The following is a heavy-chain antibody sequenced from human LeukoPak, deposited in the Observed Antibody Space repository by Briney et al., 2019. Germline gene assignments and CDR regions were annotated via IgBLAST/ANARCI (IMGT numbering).Heavy chain of an antibody. CDR3: ARNVPSPGWKDAFDI. CDR2: ISYSGST. D-gene: IGHD1-1*01. V-gene: IGHV4-61*08. CDR1: GGSVSSGGFY. J-gene: IGHJ3*02. Sequence: SETLSLTCTVSGGSVSSGGFYWSWIRQPPGKGLEWIGFISYSGSTNYNPSLKSRVTMSVDTSKNQFSLNLSSVTAADTAVYYCARNVPSPGWKDAFDIWGQGTMVTVSS.